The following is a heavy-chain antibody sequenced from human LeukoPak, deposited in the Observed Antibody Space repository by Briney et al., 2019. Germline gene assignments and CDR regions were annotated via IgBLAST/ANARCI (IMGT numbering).Heavy chain of an antibody. Sequence: QTGGSLRLSCAASGFTFSSYWMHWVRQVPGKGLEWVARINPGGSSITYADSVKGRFTISRDNAKNTLYLQMDSLRAEDTGVYYCARSNQADDYWGQGTLVTVSS. V-gene: IGHV3-74*01. D-gene: IGHD1-14*01. CDR3: ARSNQADDY. CDR1: GFTFSSYW. J-gene: IGHJ4*02. CDR2: INPGGSSI.